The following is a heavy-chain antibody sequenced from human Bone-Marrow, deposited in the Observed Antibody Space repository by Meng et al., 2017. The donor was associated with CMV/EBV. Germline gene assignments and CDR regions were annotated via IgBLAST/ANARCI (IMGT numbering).Heavy chain of an antibody. J-gene: IGHJ6*02. Sequence: GESLKISCAASGFTFSSYGMHWVRQAPGKGLEWVAVIWYDGSNKYYADSVKGRFTISRDNSKNTLYLQMNSLRAEDTAVYYCAKVPGNSWDYYGMDVWGQGTTVTVSS. CDR2: IWYDGSNK. V-gene: IGHV3-33*06. D-gene: IGHD3-16*01. CDR3: AKVPGNSWDYYGMDV. CDR1: GFTFSSYG.